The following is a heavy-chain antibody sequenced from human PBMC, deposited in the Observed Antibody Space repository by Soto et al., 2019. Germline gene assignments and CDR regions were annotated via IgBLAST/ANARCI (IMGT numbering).Heavy chain of an antibody. J-gene: IGHJ6*02. CDR1: GYDFTAYD. Sequence: ASVKVSCKASGYDFTAYDINWVRQASGQGLGWMGWMNPINGATGSARRFQGRVSMTRNTATATAYLELTSLRSDDSAVYYCGRGPSPRAPAGGTPYYYAMDVWGQGTTVTVSS. V-gene: IGHV1-8*02. D-gene: IGHD6-13*01. CDR3: GRGPSPRAPAGGTPYYYAMDV. CDR2: MNPINGAT.